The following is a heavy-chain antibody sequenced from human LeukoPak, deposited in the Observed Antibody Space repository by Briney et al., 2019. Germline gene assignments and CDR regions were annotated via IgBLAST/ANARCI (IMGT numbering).Heavy chain of an antibody. CDR2: VSLDGANK. Sequence: GGSLRLSCAASGFSFSDYAMHWVRQAPGKGLEWVAIVSLDGANKYYADSVKGRFTVSRGNSENTLYLQMNTLRAEDTAIYYCAKDYYSGSGTPRGYFFDHWGQGSLVAVSS. V-gene: IGHV3-33*05. D-gene: IGHD3-10*01. CDR1: GFSFSDYA. CDR3: AKDYYSGSGTPRGYFFDH. J-gene: IGHJ4*02.